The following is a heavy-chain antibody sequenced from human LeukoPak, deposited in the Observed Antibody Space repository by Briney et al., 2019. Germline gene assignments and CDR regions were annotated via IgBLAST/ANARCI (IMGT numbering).Heavy chain of an antibody. D-gene: IGHD6-19*01. Sequence: GGSLRLSCVASGFTVSTNYMSWIRQAPGKGLEWVSYISSSGSTIYYADSVKGRFTISRDNAKNSLYLQMNSLRAEDTAVYYCARDPDSSGWYDYWGQGTLVTVSS. J-gene: IGHJ4*02. V-gene: IGHV3-11*01. CDR3: ARDPDSSGWYDY. CDR2: ISSSGSTI. CDR1: GFTVSTNY.